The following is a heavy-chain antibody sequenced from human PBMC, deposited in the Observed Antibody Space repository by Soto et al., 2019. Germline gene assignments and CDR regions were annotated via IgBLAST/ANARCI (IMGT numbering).Heavy chain of an antibody. Sequence: GGSLRLSCAASGFTFSSYAMSLVRQAPGKGLEWVSAISGSGGSTYYADSVKGRFTISRDNSKNTLYLQMNSLRAEDTAVYYCAKDHNGRAAAENWFDPWGQGTLVTVSS. V-gene: IGHV3-23*01. CDR1: GFTFSSYA. CDR2: ISGSGGST. J-gene: IGHJ5*02. CDR3: AKDHNGRAAAENWFDP. D-gene: IGHD6-13*01.